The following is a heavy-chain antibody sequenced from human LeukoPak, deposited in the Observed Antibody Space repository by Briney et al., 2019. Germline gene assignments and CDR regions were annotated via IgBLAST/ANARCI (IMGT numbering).Heavy chain of an antibody. Sequence: GASVKVSCKASGYTFTGYYMHWVRQAPGQGLEWMGWINPNSGGTNYAQKFQGRVTITADKSTSTAYMELSSLRSEDTAVYYCAKDLGVPAAMGRDYYYYYGMDVWGQGTTVTVSS. CDR3: AKDLGVPAAMGRDYYYYYGMDV. CDR1: GYTFTGYY. CDR2: INPNSGGT. D-gene: IGHD2-2*01. V-gene: IGHV1-2*02. J-gene: IGHJ6*02.